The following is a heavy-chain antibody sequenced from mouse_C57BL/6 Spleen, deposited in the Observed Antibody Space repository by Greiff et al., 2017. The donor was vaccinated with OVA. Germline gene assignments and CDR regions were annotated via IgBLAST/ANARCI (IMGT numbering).Heavy chain of an antibody. V-gene: IGHV1-22*01. CDR3: ARWEGYDGEAFDY. J-gene: IGHJ2*01. D-gene: IGHD2-2*01. Sequence: EVHLVESGPELVKPGASVKLSCKASGYTFTDYNMHWVKQSHGKSLEWIGYINPNNGGTSYNQKFKGKATLTVNKSSSTAYMELRSLTSEDSAVYYCARWEGYDGEAFDYWGQGTTLTVSS. CDR1: GYTFTDYN. CDR2: INPNNGGT.